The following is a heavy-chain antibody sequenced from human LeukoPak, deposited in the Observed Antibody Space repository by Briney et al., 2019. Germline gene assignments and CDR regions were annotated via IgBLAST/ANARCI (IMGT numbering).Heavy chain of an antibody. CDR3: AREVRAVSGSYQDY. Sequence: SETLSLTCTVSSGSISSGGYYWSWIRQHPGKGLEWIGYIYYSGSTYYNPSLKSRITMSVDSSKNQFSLKLSSVTAADTAVYYCAREVRAVSGSYQDYWGQGTLVTVSS. D-gene: IGHD3-10*01. CDR2: IYYSGST. CDR1: SGSISSGGYY. V-gene: IGHV4-31*03. J-gene: IGHJ4*02.